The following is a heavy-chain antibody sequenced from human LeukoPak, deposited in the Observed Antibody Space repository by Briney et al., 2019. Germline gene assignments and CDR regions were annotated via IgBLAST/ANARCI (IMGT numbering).Heavy chain of an antibody. CDR2: IYYSGST. V-gene: IGHV4-59*08. Sequence: SETLSLTCTVSGGSISSYYWSWIRHPPGKGLEWIGYIYYSGSTNYNPSLKSRVTISVDTSKNQFSLELSSVTAADTAVYYCARQNSVAGTVYYYSGMDVWGQGTTVTVSS. CDR3: ARQNSVAGTVYYYSGMDV. CDR1: GGSISSYY. J-gene: IGHJ6*02. D-gene: IGHD6-19*01.